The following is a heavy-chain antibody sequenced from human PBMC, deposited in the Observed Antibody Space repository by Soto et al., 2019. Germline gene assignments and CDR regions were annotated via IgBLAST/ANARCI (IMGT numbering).Heavy chain of an antibody. CDR3: ARDSSLRYFDWTDYYYYGMDV. D-gene: IGHD3-9*01. CDR1: GGTFSSYA. V-gene: IGHV1-69*01. J-gene: IGHJ6*02. CDR2: IIPIFGTA. Sequence: KVSCKASGGTFSSYAISWVRQAPGQGLEWMGGIIPIFGTANYAQKFQGRVTITADESTSTAYMELSSLRSEDTAVYYCARDSSLRYFDWTDYYYYGMDVWGQGTTVTVSS.